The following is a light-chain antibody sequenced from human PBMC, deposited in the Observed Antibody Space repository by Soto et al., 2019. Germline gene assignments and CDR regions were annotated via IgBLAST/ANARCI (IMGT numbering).Light chain of an antibody. CDR3: KQRTNWPVT. CDR1: LPISNY. CDR2: AAS. J-gene: IGKJ5*01. V-gene: IGKV1-27*01. Sequence: DIQITPSPSSLSASVGHSVTITGRATLPISNYLAWYQQKTGKIPNLMIYAASTLQAGVQYRFSASGSGTDFTPTIRSLESEDFAVYYCKQRTNWPVTVGNGTRREI.